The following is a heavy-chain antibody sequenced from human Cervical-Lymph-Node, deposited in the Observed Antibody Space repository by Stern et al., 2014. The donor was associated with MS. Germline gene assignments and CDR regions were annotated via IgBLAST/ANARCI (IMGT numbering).Heavy chain of an antibody. D-gene: IGHD3-3*01. CDR2: IWYDGSNK. V-gene: IGHV3-33*01. CDR1: GFTFSSYG. J-gene: IGHJ4*02. CDR3: ARGYYDFF. Sequence: VQLVESGGGVVQPGRSLRLSCAASGFTFSSYGMHWVRQAPGKGLEWVAVIWYDGSNKYYADSVQGRFTLSRNNSNNTLYLQMNSLRAEDTAVYYCARGYYDFFWGQGTLVTVSS.